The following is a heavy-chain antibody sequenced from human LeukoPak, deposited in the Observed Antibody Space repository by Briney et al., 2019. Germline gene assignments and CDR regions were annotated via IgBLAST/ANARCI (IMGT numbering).Heavy chain of an antibody. CDR1: GGSISGYY. CDR2: INHSGST. V-gene: IGHV4-34*01. Sequence: SETLSLTCTVSGGSISGYYWSWIRQPPGKGLEWIGEINHSGSTNYNPSLKGRVTISVDTSKNQFSLKLSSVTAADTAVYYCARVGGSSRRIDYWGQGTLVTVSS. J-gene: IGHJ4*02. D-gene: IGHD6-13*01. CDR3: ARVGGSSRRIDY.